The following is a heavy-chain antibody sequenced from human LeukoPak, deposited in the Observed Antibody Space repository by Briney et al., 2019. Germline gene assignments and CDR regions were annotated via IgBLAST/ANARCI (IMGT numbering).Heavy chain of an antibody. Sequence: SETLSLTCTVSGGSISGYYWSWIRQPAGKGLEWIGRIYTSGSTNYNPSLKSRVTMSVDASKNQFSLKLSSVTAADTAVYYCARAQGVAWYSWNDDYNYYYMDVWGKGTTVTVSS. D-gene: IGHD1-1*01. V-gene: IGHV4-4*07. J-gene: IGHJ6*03. CDR1: GGSISGYY. CDR2: IYTSGST. CDR3: ARAQGVAWYSWNDDYNYYYMDV.